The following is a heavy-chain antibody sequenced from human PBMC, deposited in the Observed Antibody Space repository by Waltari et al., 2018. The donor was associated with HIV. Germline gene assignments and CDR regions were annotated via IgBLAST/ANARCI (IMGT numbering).Heavy chain of an antibody. V-gene: IGHV4-39*01. CDR3: ARHFGTYYYGSGSYSAFDI. Sequence: QLQLQESGPGLVTPSETLSLPCTVSGGSISSSSYYWGWIRQPPGQGLEWIGSIYYSGSTYYNPSLKSRVTISVDTSKNQFSLKLSSVTAADTAVYYCARHFGTYYYGSGSYSAFDIWGQGTMVTVSS. CDR2: IYYSGST. D-gene: IGHD3-10*01. J-gene: IGHJ3*02. CDR1: GGSISSSSYY.